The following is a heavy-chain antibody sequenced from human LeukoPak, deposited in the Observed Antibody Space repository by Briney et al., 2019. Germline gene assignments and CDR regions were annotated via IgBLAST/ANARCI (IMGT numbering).Heavy chain of an antibody. Sequence: ASVKVSCKASGYTFTSYGISWVRQAPGQGLEWMGWINAYNGNTNYAQKLQGRVTMTTDTSTSTAYMELRSLRSDDTAVYYCARIHSLSFYGGYKGDGVFDIWGQGTMVTVSS. J-gene: IGHJ3*02. CDR3: ARIHSLSFYGGYKGDGVFDI. CDR1: GYTFTSYG. V-gene: IGHV1-18*01. D-gene: IGHD4-17*01. CDR2: INAYNGNT.